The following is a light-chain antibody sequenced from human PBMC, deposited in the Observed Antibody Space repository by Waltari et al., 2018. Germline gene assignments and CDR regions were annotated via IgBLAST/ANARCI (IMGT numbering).Light chain of an antibody. Sequence: QSALTQPAPVSGSPGQSITISCTGTSSDVGRYTLVSWYQQHPGKVPNLRIYEVTKRPPGVSSRSSGSKSGNTASLTLSGLQPEDEAHYYCSSYAGNDIWVFGGGTMLTVL. CDR1: SSDVGRYTL. CDR3: SSYAGNDIWV. CDR2: EVT. J-gene: IGLJ3*02. V-gene: IGLV2-23*02.